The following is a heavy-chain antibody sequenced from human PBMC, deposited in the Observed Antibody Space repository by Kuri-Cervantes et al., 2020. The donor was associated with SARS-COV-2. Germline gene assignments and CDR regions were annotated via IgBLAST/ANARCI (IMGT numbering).Heavy chain of an antibody. J-gene: IGHJ6*03. CDR2: ISYDGSNK. Sequence: GESLKISCAASGFTFSSYAMHWVRQAPGKGLEWVAVISYDGSNKYYADSVKGRFTISRDNSKNTLYLQMNSLRAEDTAVYYCAKDPSKTPYYMDVWGKGTTVTVSS. CDR1: GFTFSSYA. CDR3: AKDPSKTPYYMDV. V-gene: IGHV3-30-3*01.